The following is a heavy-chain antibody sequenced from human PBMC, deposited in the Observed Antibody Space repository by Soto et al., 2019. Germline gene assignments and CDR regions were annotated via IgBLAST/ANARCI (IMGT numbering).Heavy chain of an antibody. D-gene: IGHD2-2*01. Sequence: VGSLRLSCTASGFMFSSYTMNWFRQAPGKRLEWVSSVSFRGDIYYADSLEGRFTISRDDAKNSLYLQMNSLRAEDTAVYYCARGCSSASCYYYWGQGTLVTVSS. CDR1: GFMFSSYT. CDR3: ARGCSSASCYYY. J-gene: IGHJ4*02. V-gene: IGHV3-21*01. CDR2: VSFRGDI.